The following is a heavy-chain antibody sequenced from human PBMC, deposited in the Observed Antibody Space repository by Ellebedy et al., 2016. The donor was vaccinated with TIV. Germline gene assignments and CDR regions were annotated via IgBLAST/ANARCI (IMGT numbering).Heavy chain of an antibody. CDR3: ARARKHVVVVTASHAFDI. CDR1: GGTFSSDG. V-gene: IGHV1-69*13. J-gene: IGHJ3*02. D-gene: IGHD2-21*02. Sequence: AAPVKVSCKASGGTFSSDGISWVRLAPGQGLEWMGGIMPRLGTVNYAQKFQGRVTINADESASTAYMEQSSLRSEDTAVYYCARARKHVVVVTASHAFDIWGQGTMVTVSS. CDR2: IMPRLGTV.